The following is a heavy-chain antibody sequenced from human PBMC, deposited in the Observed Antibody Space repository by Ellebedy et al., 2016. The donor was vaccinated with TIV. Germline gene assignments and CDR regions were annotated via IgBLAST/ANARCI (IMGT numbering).Heavy chain of an antibody. CDR3: ARLWFGELLDQNWFDP. D-gene: IGHD3-10*01. V-gene: IGHV5-51*01. CDR1: GYSFTSYW. CDR2: ISPGDSDT. Sequence: PGGSLRLSCKVSGYSFTSYWIGWVRQMPGKGLEWMGIISPGDSDTRYSPSFQGQVTISADKSISTAYLQWSSLKASDTAMYYCARLWFGELLDQNWFDPWGQGTLVTVSS. J-gene: IGHJ5*02.